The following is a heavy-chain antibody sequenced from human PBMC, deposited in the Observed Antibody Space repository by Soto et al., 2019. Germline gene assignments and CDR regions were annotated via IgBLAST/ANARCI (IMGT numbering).Heavy chain of an antibody. Sequence: SETLSLTCSVSGFAISRGYYWSWVRQPPGKGLEWIGSIYPSVSSYHNPSLATRLRLSIDTSKNQFTLNLTSVTAADTALYFCAREKVGTTFFDNWGQGLQITVYS. CDR2: IYPSVSS. D-gene: IGHD1-1*01. V-gene: IGHV4-38-2*02. J-gene: IGHJ4*02. CDR1: GFAISRGYY. CDR3: AREKVGTTFFDN.